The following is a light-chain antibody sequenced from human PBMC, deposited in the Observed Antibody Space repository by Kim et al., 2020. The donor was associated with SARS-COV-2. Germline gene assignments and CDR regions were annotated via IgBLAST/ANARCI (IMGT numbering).Light chain of an antibody. CDR1: ALPKQY. Sequence: VTPGQTARITCSGDALPKQYAYWYQQKPGQAPVLVIYKDSERPSGIPERFSGSSSGTTVTLTISGVQAEDEADYYCQSADSSGTYVFGTGTKVTVL. J-gene: IGLJ1*01. CDR2: KDS. V-gene: IGLV3-25*03. CDR3: QSADSSGTYV.